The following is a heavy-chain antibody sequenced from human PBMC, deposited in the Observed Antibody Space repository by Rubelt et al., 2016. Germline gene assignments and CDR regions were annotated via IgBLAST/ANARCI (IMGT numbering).Heavy chain of an antibody. CDR1: GYSFTSYW. Sequence: EVQLVQSGAEVKKPGESLRISCKGSGYSFTSYWISWVRQMPGKGLEWMGRIDPGELYTNYSPSFQGHVTIAADKSISTAYLQWSSLKASDTAMYYCARHISVVVVNYMDVWGKGTTVTVSS. V-gene: IGHV5-10-1*01. CDR2: IDPGELYT. D-gene: IGHD2-21*01. J-gene: IGHJ6*03. CDR3: ARHISVVVVNYMDV.